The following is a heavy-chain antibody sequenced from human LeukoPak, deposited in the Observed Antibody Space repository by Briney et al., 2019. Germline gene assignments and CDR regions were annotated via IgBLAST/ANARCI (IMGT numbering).Heavy chain of an antibody. J-gene: IGHJ3*02. CDR3: ARALGSGSRRAFDI. CDR1: GGSISSYY. CDR2: IYYSGST. V-gene: IGHV4-59*01. Sequence: PSETLSLTCTVSGGSISSYYWSWIRQPPGKGLEWIGYIYYSGSTNYNPSLKSRVTISVDTSKNQFSLKLSSVTAAGTAVYYCARALGSGSRRAFDIWGQGTMVTVSS. D-gene: IGHD3-10*01.